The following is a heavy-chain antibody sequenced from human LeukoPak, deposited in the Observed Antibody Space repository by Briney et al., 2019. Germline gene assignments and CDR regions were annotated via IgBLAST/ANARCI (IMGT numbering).Heavy chain of an antibody. CDR3: ARHPHYYYDSSGSPYNWFDP. Sequence: PSETLSLTCTISGGSISSSSYYWGWIRQPPGKGLEWIGSIYYSGSTYYNPSLKSRVTISVDTSKNQFSLKLSSVTAADTAVYYCARHPHYYYDSSGSPYNWFDPWGQGTLVTVSS. J-gene: IGHJ5*02. D-gene: IGHD3-22*01. CDR1: GGSISSSSYY. CDR2: IYYSGST. V-gene: IGHV4-39*01.